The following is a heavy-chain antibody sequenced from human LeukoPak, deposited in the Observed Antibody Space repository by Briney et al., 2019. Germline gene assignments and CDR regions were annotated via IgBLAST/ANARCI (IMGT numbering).Heavy chain of an antibody. Sequence: GASVKVSCKASGGTFSSYAISWVRQAPGQGLEWMGGIIPIFGTANYAQKFQGRVTITADESTSTAYMELSSLRSEDTAVYYCARDSIAVVPAATAFDIWGQGTMVTVSS. CDR1: GGTFSSYA. CDR2: IIPIFGTA. CDR3: ARDSIAVVPAATAFDI. V-gene: IGHV1-69*13. D-gene: IGHD2-2*01. J-gene: IGHJ3*02.